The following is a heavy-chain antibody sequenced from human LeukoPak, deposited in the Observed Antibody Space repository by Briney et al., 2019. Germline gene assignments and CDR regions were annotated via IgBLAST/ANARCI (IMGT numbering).Heavy chain of an antibody. Sequence: SGGSLRLSCAASGFNFSSYWMSWVRQAPGQGLDWVAKIKQDGSEKYYVDSVKRRFTISRDNAKHSLCLQMNSLRAEDTAVYYCARGRQQNDDWGQGTLVTVSS. CDR2: IKQDGSEK. D-gene: IGHD6-13*01. V-gene: IGHV3-7*01. J-gene: IGHJ4*02. CDR3: ARGRQQNDD. CDR1: GFNFSSYW.